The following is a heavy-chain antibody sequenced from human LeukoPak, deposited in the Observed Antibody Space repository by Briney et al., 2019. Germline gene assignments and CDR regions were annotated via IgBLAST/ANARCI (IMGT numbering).Heavy chain of an antibody. J-gene: IGHJ4*02. V-gene: IGHV3-23*01. CDR2: ISDSGGST. Sequence: PGGSLRLSCAVSGITLSNYGMSWVRQAPGKGLEWVAGISDSGGSTNYADSVKGRFTISRDNPKNTLYLQMNSLRAEDTAVYYCARDSRYCSSTSCYDFDYWGQGTLVTVSS. CDR3: ARDSRYCSSTSCYDFDY. D-gene: IGHD2-2*01. CDR1: GITLSNYG.